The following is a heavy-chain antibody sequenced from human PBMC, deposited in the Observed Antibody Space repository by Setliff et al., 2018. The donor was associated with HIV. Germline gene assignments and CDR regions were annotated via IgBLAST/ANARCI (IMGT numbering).Heavy chain of an antibody. D-gene: IGHD3-10*01. CDR1: GYTFTTYS. CDR2: INVGKGDT. CDR3: ARGALLAVFDFDH. J-gene: IGHJ4*01. V-gene: IGHV1-3*01. Sequence: ASVKVSCKASGYTFTTYSMHWVRQAPGQSLEWMGWINVGKGDTKYSPEFQGRITLTRDTSANTAYMELSSLRSDDTAVYFCARGALLAVFDFDHWGHGTLVTVSS.